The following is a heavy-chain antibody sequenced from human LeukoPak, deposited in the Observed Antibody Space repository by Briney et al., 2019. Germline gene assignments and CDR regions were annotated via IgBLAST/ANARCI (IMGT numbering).Heavy chain of an antibody. J-gene: IGHJ4*02. CDR2: MCYSGST. V-gene: IGHV4-39*07. CDR3: ARVLAGYNLGKGHFDL. Sequence: PSETLSLTCTVSGGSISNSDDYWGWIRQPPGKGLEWIGSMCYSGSTYYNPSLTSRVTISVNTPKNQLSLKMNSVTAADTAVYYCARVLAGYNLGKGHFDLWGQGTLVTVSS. D-gene: IGHD3-16*01. CDR1: GGSISNSDDY.